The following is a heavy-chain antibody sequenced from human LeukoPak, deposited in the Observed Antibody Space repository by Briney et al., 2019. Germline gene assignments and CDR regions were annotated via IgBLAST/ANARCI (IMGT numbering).Heavy chain of an antibody. V-gene: IGHV3-21*01. CDR3: ARDRWWGFASSGWYEALGY. CDR1: GFTFSSYS. CDR2: ISSSSSYI. J-gene: IGHJ4*02. D-gene: IGHD6-19*01. Sequence: PGGSLRLSCAASGFTFSSYSMNWVRQAPGKGLEWVSSISSSSSYIYYADSVKGRFTISRDNAKNSLYLQMNSLRAEDTAVYYCARDRWWGFASSGWYEALGYWGQGTLVTVSS.